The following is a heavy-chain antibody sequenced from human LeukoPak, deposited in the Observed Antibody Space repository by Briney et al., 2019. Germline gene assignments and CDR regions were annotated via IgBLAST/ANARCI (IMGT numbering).Heavy chain of an antibody. CDR3: ARVVVVVTARFRWYFDL. V-gene: IGHV4-39*07. J-gene: IGHJ2*01. Sequence: PSETLSLTCTVSGGSISSSSYYWGWIRQPPGKGLEWIGSIYHSGSTYYNPSLKSRVTISVDTSKNQFSLKLSSVTAADTAVYYCARVVVVVTARFRWYFDLWGRGTLVTVSS. CDR1: GGSISSSSYY. CDR2: IYHSGST. D-gene: IGHD2-21*02.